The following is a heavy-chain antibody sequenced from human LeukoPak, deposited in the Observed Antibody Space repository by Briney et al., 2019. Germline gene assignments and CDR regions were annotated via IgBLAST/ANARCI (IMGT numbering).Heavy chain of an antibody. CDR1: GGSISSSTYY. Sequence: SDTLFLTCTVSGGSISSSTYYWGWIRQPPGKGLEWIGNIYYRGSTYYNPSLKSRVTISLDTSKNQFSLNLSSVTAADTAVYYCAGDSSGYAFDYWGQGTLVTVSS. D-gene: IGHD3-22*01. CDR3: AGDSSGYAFDY. J-gene: IGHJ4*02. V-gene: IGHV4-39*07. CDR2: IYYRGST.